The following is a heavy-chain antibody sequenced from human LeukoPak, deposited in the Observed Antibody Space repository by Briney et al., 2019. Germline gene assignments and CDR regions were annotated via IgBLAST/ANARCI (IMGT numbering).Heavy chain of an antibody. Sequence: GGSLRLSCAASGFTFSDYYMSWIRQAPGKGLEWVSYISSSGSTIYYADSVKGRFTISRDNAKNSLYLQMNSLRAEDTAVYYCAKDISRDYYDSSGYYYYGMDVWGQGTTVTVSS. V-gene: IGHV3-11*04. J-gene: IGHJ6*02. CDR1: GFTFSDYY. CDR3: AKDISRDYYDSSGYYYYGMDV. CDR2: ISSSGSTI. D-gene: IGHD3-22*01.